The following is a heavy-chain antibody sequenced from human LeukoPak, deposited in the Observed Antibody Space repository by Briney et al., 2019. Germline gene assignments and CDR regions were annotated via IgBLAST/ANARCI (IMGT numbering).Heavy chain of an antibody. D-gene: IGHD3-3*01. CDR1: GFSFSSYG. CDR3: AKDFDFWSGVGNY. J-gene: IGHJ4*02. CDR2: ISYDGSNK. Sequence: GGSLRLSCAASGFSFSSYGMHWVRQAPGKGLEWVAIISYDGSNKYYVDSVKGRFTISRDNSKNVLFLQMNSLRAEDTAVYYCAKDFDFWSGVGNYWGQGTLVTVSS. V-gene: IGHV3-30*18.